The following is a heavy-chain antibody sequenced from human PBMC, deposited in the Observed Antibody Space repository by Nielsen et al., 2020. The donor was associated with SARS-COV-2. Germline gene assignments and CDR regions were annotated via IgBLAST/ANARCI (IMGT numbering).Heavy chain of an antibody. J-gene: IGHJ4*02. Sequence: ASVKVSCKASGYTFTSYGISWVRQAPGQGLEWMGWISAYNGNTNYAQKLQGRVTMNTDTSTSTAYMELRSLRSDDTAVYYCARDLDTAMAGDYWGQGTLVTVSS. CDR2: ISAYNGNT. D-gene: IGHD5-18*01. CDR1: GYTFTSYG. CDR3: ARDLDTAMAGDY. V-gene: IGHV1-18*01.